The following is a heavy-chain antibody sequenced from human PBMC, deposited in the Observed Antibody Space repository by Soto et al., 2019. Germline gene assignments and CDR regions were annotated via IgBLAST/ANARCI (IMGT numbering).Heavy chain of an antibody. J-gene: IGHJ4*02. CDR3: AKDSLGVDGTGGGFDS. Sequence: EVQLVESGGGLVQPGRSLRLSCAASGFTFDDYAMHWVRQAPGKGLEWVSGISWNSGSIGYADSVQGRFTISRDNAKNSLYLQMNSLRAEDSALYYCAKDSLGVDGTGGGFDSWGQGTLVTVSS. CDR1: GFTFDDYA. V-gene: IGHV3-9*01. D-gene: IGHD6-19*01. CDR2: ISWNSGSI.